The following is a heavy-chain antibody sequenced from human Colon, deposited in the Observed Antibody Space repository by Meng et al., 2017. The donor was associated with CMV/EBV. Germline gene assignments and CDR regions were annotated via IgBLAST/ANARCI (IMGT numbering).Heavy chain of an antibody. CDR2: ISRSGGST. J-gene: IGHJ4*02. D-gene: IGHD4-11*01. CDR3: ANYLQSYIDY. V-gene: IGHV3-23*01. CDR1: GFTFSSDA. Sequence: GESLKISCAASGFTFSSDAMSWVRQAPGKGLEWVSTISRSGGSTYYVDSVRGRFTISRDNSKNTLYLQMNSLRAEDTAVYYCANYLQSYIDYWGQGTPVTVSS.